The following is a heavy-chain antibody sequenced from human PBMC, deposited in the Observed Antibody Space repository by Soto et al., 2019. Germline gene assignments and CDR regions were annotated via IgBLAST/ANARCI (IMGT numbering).Heavy chain of an antibody. V-gene: IGHV6-1*01. CDR2: TYYRSKWYN. D-gene: IGHD7-27*01. J-gene: IGHJ3*02. CDR3: ARVGLGRGGDAFDI. CDR1: GGSVSSNSAA. Sequence: SQTLSLTCALSGGSVSSNSAAWNWIRQSPSRGLEWLGRTYYRSKWYNDYAVSVKSRITINPDTSKNQFSLQLNSVTPEETAVYYCARVGLGRGGDAFDIWGQGTMVTVSS.